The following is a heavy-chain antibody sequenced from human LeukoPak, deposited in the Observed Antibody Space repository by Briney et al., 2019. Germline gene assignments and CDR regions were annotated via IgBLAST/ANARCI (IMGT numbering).Heavy chain of an antibody. J-gene: IGHJ4*02. Sequence: RGSLRLSCAASGFTVSSNYMSWVRQAPGKGLEWVSVIYSGGSTYYADSVKGRFTISRDNSKNTLYLQMNSLRAEDTAVYYCARDKDSSGYFDYWGQGTLVTVSS. CDR3: ARDKDSSGYFDY. CDR1: GFTVSSNY. D-gene: IGHD3-22*01. CDR2: IYSGGST. V-gene: IGHV3-53*01.